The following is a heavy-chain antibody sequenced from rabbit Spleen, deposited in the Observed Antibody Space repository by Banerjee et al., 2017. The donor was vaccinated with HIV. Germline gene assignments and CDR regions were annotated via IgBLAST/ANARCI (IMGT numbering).Heavy chain of an antibody. CDR1: GIDFTKYY. CDR2: IYAAKGST. CDR3: ARDGAGGSYFAL. Sequence: QLTETGGGLVQPGGSLTLSCKASGIDFTKYYITWVRQAPGKGLEWIGIIYAAKGSTDYANWVNGRFSISRENAQNTVFLQMTSLTAADTATYLCARDGAGGSYFALWGPGTLVTVS. D-gene: IGHD8-1*01. J-gene: IGHJ4*01. V-gene: IGHV1S7*01.